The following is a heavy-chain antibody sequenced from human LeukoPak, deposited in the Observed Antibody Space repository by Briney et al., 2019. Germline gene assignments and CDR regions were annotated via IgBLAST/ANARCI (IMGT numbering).Heavy chain of an antibody. J-gene: IGHJ4*02. Sequence: ASVKVSCKASGYTFTGYYIHWVRQAPGQGLEWMGWINPNTGGTKYAQRFQDRVTMTRDTSISTAYMELRSLRSDDTAVYYCARDLLRYSYGGFGARPDYWGQGTLVTVSS. D-gene: IGHD5-18*01. V-gene: IGHV1-2*02. CDR2: INPNTGGT. CDR3: ARDLLRYSYGGFGARPDY. CDR1: GYTFTGYY.